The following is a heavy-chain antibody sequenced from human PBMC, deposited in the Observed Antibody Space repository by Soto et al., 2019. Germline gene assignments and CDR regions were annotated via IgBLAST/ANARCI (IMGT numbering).Heavy chain of an antibody. CDR2: ISYDGSNK. J-gene: IGHJ4*02. CDR3: AIPGRSGGY. CDR1: GFTFSSYG. D-gene: IGHD2-15*01. V-gene: IGHV3-30*03. Sequence: QVQLVESGGGVVQPGRSLRLSCAASGFTFSSYGMHWVRQAPGKGLEWVAVISYDGSNKYYADSVKGRFTISRDNSKNTLYQQMNSLRAEDTAVYYCAIPGRSGGYWGQGTLVTVSS.